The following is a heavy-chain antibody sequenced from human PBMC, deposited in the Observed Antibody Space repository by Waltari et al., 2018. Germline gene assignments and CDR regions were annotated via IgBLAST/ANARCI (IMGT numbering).Heavy chain of an antibody. CDR1: GYSISSGSY. Sequence: QVQLQESGPGLVKPSETLSLTCTVSGYSISSGSYWGWIRQPPGKGLEWIGSIDRSGSSYYNPSLNGPVTISVDTSKNQFSLKLSSVTAADTAVYYCARDRGYASGRGIDYWGQGTLVTVSS. CDR3: ARDRGYASGRGIDY. V-gene: IGHV4-38-2*02. CDR2: IDRSGSS. D-gene: IGHD3-10*01. J-gene: IGHJ4*02.